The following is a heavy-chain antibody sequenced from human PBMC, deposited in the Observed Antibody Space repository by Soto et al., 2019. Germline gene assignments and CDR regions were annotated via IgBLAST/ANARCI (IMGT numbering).Heavy chain of an antibody. J-gene: IGHJ6*02. Sequence: PSETLSLTCTVSGGSISSGGYYWSWIRQHPGKGLEWIGYIYYSGSTYYNPSLKSRVTISVDTSKNQFSLKLSSVTAADTAVYYCARARPRQQPAPYGMDVWGQGTTVTVSS. CDR1: GGSISSGGYY. CDR3: ARARPRQQPAPYGMDV. D-gene: IGHD6-13*01. V-gene: IGHV4-31*03. CDR2: IYYSGST.